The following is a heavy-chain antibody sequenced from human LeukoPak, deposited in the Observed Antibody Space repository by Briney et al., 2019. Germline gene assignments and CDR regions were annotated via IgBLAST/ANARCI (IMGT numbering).Heavy chain of an antibody. CDR1: GDSVSRSDSY. CDR3: ARRRYYDGSGYLE. V-gene: IGHV4-39*01. CDR2: IYYSGRT. D-gene: IGHD3-22*01. Sequence: SETLSLTCSVSGDSVSRSDSYWDWIRQPPGKGLEWIGTIYYSGRTYYSPSLKSRVTMSVDPSNNQFSLNLRSVTAADTAIYYCARRRYYDGSGYLEWGQGTLLSVSS. J-gene: IGHJ1*01.